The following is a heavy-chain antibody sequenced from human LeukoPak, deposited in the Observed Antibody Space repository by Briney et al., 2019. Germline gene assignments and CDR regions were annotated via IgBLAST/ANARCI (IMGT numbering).Heavy chain of an antibody. CDR3: ARGRPPSGYSYGRRRYFDY. V-gene: IGHV4-34*01. CDR1: GGSFSGYY. D-gene: IGHD5-18*01. CDR2: INHSGST. J-gene: IGHJ4*02. Sequence: SETLSLTCAVCGGSFSGYYWSWIRQPPGKGLEWIGEINHSGSTNYNPSLKSRVTISADTSKNQFSLKLSSVTAADTAVYYCARGRPPSGYSYGRRRYFDYWGQGTLVTVSS.